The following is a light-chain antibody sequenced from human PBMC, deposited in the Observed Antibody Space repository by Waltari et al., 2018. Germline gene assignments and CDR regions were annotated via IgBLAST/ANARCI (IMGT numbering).Light chain of an antibody. Sequence: QSALTQPASVSRSPGQPISISCAGTSSDVGGYNFVSWYQQHPGKAPQLMIYDVANRPSGVSNRFSGSKSGNTASLTISGLQAEDEADYYCSSYTSSSTRVFGTGTKVTVL. CDR3: SSYTSSSTRV. CDR2: DVA. CDR1: SSDVGGYNF. J-gene: IGLJ1*01. V-gene: IGLV2-14*03.